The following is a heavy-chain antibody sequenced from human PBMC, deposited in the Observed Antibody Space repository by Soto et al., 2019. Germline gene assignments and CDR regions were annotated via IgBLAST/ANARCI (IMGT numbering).Heavy chain of an antibody. CDR2: MSSGGIIK. V-gene: IGHV3-33*01. CDR1: HFTFRSFG. D-gene: IGHD1-20*01. CDR3: ARDIVRQIIDNWESDHADL. J-gene: IGHJ5*02. Sequence: QVQLVESGGGVVQPGRSLRLSCAASHFTFRSFGMHWVRQAPGKGLEWVAFMSSGGIIKKSADSWEGRFTISRDNSENTLFLQMNNLIADDTAMYYCARDIVRQIIDNWESDHADLCGQGTLVTVSS.